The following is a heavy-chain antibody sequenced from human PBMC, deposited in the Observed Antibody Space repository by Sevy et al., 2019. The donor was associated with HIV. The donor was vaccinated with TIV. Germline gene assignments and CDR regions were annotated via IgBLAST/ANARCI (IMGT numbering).Heavy chain of an antibody. J-gene: IGHJ4*02. CDR3: ARKHQNSDFWSHCFDY. D-gene: IGHD3-3*01. V-gene: IGHV4-4*02. Sequence: SETLSLTCSVSGASISRSYWWTWVRQSPGKGLEWIGEVYHSGTTNYNPSLKSRVSISVDTSKNRFSLKLTSVTAADTSYYFCARKHQNSDFWSHCFDYWGQGTLVTVSS. CDR1: GASISRSYW. CDR2: VYHSGTT.